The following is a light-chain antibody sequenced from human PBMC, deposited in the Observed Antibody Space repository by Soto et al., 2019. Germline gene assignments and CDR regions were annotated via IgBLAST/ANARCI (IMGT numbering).Light chain of an antibody. CDR1: RSVSGNY. J-gene: IGKJ5*01. CDR3: QQYGDSPLVT. V-gene: IGKV3D-20*01. Sequence: EVVLTQSPATLSLSPGERATLSCGASRSVSGNYLAWDQQRPGLAPRLLIDDAVTRATGIPDRFSGSGSGTEFTLSRNRLEPEDFAVYFCQQYGDSPLVTFVQGTRLDIK. CDR2: DAV.